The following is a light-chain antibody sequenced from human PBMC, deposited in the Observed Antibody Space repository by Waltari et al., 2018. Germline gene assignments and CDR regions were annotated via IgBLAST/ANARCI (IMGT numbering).Light chain of an antibody. CDR2: GDT. V-gene: IGLV3-21*03. J-gene: IGLJ2*01. CDR3: QVWDSRSGHVV. Sequence: YELTQPPSVSVAPGKTASLTCGGDDIGTRSVHWYQQKSGQAPMLVMYGDTDRPSGIPERFVGSNSGHTATLTITRVAVGDEDEYYCQVWDSRSGHVVFGGGTKLTVL. CDR1: DIGTRS.